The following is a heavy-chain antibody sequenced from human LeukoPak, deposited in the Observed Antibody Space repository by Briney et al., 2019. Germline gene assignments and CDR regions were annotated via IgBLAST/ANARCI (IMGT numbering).Heavy chain of an antibody. J-gene: IGHJ4*02. CDR1: GGSFSDYY. V-gene: IGHV4-34*01. CDR2: INHSGST. CDR3: ARFGYGLLRYYFDY. Sequence: SETLSLTCAVYGGSFSDYYWSWIRQPPGKGLEWIGEINHSGSTNYNPSLKSRVTISVDTSKNQFSLKLSSVTAADTAVYYCARFGYGLLRYYFDYWGQGTLVTVSS. D-gene: IGHD3-22*01.